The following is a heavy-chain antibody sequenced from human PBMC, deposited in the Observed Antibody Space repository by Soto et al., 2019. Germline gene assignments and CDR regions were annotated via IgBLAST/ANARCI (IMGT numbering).Heavy chain of an antibody. CDR3: ARAGVLMVYGDNDY. CDR2: ISAYNGNT. J-gene: IGHJ4*02. V-gene: IGHV1-18*01. D-gene: IGHD2-8*01. CDR1: GYTFTSYA. Sequence: ASVKVSCKASGYTFTSYAMHWVRQAPGQRLEWMGWISAYNGNTNYAQKLQGRVTMTTDTSTSTAYMELRSLRSDDTAVYYCARAGVLMVYGDNDYWGQGTLVTVSS.